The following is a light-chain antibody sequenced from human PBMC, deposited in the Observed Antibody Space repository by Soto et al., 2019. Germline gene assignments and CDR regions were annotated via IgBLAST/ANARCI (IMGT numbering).Light chain of an antibody. Sequence: EIVMTQSPATLSVSPVERATLSCMASQSVSSNLAWYQQKPGQAPRLLIYGASTRATGIPARFSGSGSGTDFTFTISSLEPEDFAVYYCQHRSNWPWTFGQGTKVDIK. CDR3: QHRSNWPWT. V-gene: IGKV3-15*01. CDR2: GAS. J-gene: IGKJ1*01. CDR1: QSVSSN.